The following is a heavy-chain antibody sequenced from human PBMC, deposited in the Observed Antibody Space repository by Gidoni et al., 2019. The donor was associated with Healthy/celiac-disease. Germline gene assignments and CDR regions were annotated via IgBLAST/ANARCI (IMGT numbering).Heavy chain of an antibody. Sequence: EVQLVESGGGLIQPGGSLRLSCAASGFTVRSNYMSWVRQAPGKGLEWVSVIYSGGSTYYADSVKGRFTISRDNSKNTLYLQMNSLRAEDTAVYYCARDIEAPYSSSKYYYYGMDVWGQGTTVTVSS. CDR2: IYSGGST. D-gene: IGHD6-6*01. CDR3: ARDIEAPYSSSKYYYYGMDV. V-gene: IGHV3-53*01. J-gene: IGHJ6*02. CDR1: GFTVRSNY.